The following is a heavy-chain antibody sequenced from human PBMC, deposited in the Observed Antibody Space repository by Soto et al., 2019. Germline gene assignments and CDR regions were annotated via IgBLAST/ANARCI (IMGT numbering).Heavy chain of an antibody. J-gene: IGHJ6*02. CDR2: ASHTGGT. CDR3: ARSRNLDV. D-gene: IGHD1-1*01. CDR1: GGSFSGWH. V-gene: IGHV4-34*01. Sequence: QVQVQQWGAGLLKFSETLSLTCAVNGGSFSGWHWNWIRQPPGKGLEWNGEASHTGGTNYNPSLESRVTISVDRSRNQLSLKLTSLSAADTAVYYCARSRNLDVWGPGTTVIVSS.